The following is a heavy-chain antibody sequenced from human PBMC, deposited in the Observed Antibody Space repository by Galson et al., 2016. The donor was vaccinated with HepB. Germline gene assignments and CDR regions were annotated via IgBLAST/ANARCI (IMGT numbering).Heavy chain of an antibody. CDR3: ASGTTVTTSNSFWYFDL. D-gene: IGHD4-17*01. V-gene: IGHV3-23*01. Sequence: SLRLSCAASGFTFSSYAMHWVRQAPGKGLDWVSTISGSGGETHYADSVKGRFTFSRDNSKNTMYVQMTSLRAEDTAVYYCASGTTVTTSNSFWYFDLWGRGTLVTVSP. J-gene: IGHJ2*01. CDR1: GFTFSSYA. CDR2: ISGSGGET.